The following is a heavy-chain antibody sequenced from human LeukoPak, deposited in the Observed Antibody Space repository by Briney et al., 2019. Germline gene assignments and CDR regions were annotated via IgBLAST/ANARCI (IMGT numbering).Heavy chain of an antibody. Sequence: GGSLRLSCVDSGITFSSYAMTWVRQAPGKGLEWVSSISANGVNIYYADSVKGRFTISRDNSKNTLYLHMNSLRAEDTAIYYCAKVIVAVGTDYWGQGTLVTVSS. J-gene: IGHJ4*02. V-gene: IGHV3-23*01. CDR2: ISANGVNI. D-gene: IGHD6-13*01. CDR3: AKVIVAVGTDY. CDR1: GITFSSYA.